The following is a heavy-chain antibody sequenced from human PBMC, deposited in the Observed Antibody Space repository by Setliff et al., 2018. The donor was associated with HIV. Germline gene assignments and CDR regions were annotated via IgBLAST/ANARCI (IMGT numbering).Heavy chain of an antibody. V-gene: IGHV4-4*09. CDR3: ARLIHTGLLYFDY. CDR1: GVSISGHF. D-gene: IGHD2-8*02. CDR2: IYTSGTT. J-gene: IGHJ4*02. Sequence: PLETLSLTCFVSGVSISGHFWGWIRQPPGKGLEWIGYIYTSGTTEYNPSLDSRVTISVDTSRDQFSLNLRSVTAADTALYFCARLIHTGLLYFDYWGLGMLVTVSS.